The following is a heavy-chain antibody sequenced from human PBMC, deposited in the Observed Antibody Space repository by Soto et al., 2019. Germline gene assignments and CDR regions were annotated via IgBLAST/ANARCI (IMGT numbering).Heavy chain of an antibody. V-gene: IGHV3-30*04. CDR3: TSGSYYYFDY. CDR2: ISYDGSNK. J-gene: IGHJ4*02. CDR1: GFTFSSYA. Sequence: GGSLRLSCAASGFTFSSYAMHWVRQAPGKGLEWVAVISYDGSNKYYEDSVKGRFTISRDNSKNTLYLQMNSLRAEDTAVYYCTSGSYYYFDYWGQGTLVTVSS. D-gene: IGHD1-26*01.